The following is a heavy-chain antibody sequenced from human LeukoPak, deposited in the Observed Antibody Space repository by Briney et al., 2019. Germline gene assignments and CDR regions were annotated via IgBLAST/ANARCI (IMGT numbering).Heavy chain of an antibody. CDR1: GYSFTSYW. J-gene: IGHJ6*02. CDR3: ARLRVPAAIRFHYYYGMDV. V-gene: IGHV5-51*01. Sequence: GESLKISCKGSGYSFTSYWIGWVRQMPGKGLEWMGIIYPGDSDTRYSPSFQGQVTISADKSISTAYLQWSSLKASDTAMYYCARLRVPAAIRFHYYYGMDVWGQGTTVTVSS. D-gene: IGHD2-2*02. CDR2: IYPGDSDT.